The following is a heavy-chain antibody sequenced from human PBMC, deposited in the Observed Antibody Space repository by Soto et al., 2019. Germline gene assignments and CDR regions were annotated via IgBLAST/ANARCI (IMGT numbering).Heavy chain of an antibody. D-gene: IGHD2-2*01. Sequence: QVQLQQWGAGLLKPSETLSLTCAVYGGSFSGYYWSWIRQPPGKGLEWIGEINHSGSTNYNPSLKRRVTISVDTSKNQFSLKLSSVTAADTAVYYCARGTLCSSTSCYGATDDAFDIWGQGTMVTVSS. CDR3: ARGTLCSSTSCYGATDDAFDI. CDR1: GGSFSGYY. CDR2: INHSGST. V-gene: IGHV4-34*01. J-gene: IGHJ3*02.